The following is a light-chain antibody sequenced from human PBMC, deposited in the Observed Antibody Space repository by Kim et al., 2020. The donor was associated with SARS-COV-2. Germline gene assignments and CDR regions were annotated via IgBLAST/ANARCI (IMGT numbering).Light chain of an antibody. Sequence: ATINCNSSRSVLYTSNNKNYLAWYQQKPGQPPKLLIYWASTRESGVPDRFSGSGSGTNFTLTITSLQAEDVAVYYCQKYYTTPQAFGGRTKVDIK. J-gene: IGKJ4*01. V-gene: IGKV4-1*01. CDR2: WAS. CDR3: QKYYTTPQA. CDR1: RSVLYTSNNKNY.